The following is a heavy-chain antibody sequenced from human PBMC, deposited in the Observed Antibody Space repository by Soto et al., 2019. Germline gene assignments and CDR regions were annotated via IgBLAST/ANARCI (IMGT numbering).Heavy chain of an antibody. Sequence: QVQLHGSGPRLVKPSETLSLTCTVSGDSITSSYWTWIRQPPGKGLEWIGYIYYSGSTNSNPSLKTRVTMTVDTSKNQFSLKVSSVTAADTAVYYCARGYDWFDPWGQGTLVAVSS. V-gene: IGHV4-59*01. D-gene: IGHD5-18*01. J-gene: IGHJ5*02. CDR1: GDSITSSY. CDR3: ARGYDWFDP. CDR2: IYYSGST.